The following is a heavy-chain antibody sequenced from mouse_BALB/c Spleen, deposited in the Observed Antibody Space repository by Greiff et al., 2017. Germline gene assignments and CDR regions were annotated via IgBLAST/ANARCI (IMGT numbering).Heavy chain of an antibody. CDR3: ARDYGSRDWYFDV. CDR2: ISYSGST. J-gene: IGHJ1*01. Sequence: VQLKESGPGLVKPSQSLSLTCTVTGYSITSDYAWNWIRQFPGNKLEWMGYISYSGSTSYNPSLKSRISITRDTSKNQFFLQLNSVTTEDTATYYCARDYGSRDWYFDVWGAGTTVTVSS. V-gene: IGHV3-2*02. CDR1: GYSITSDYA. D-gene: IGHD1-1*01.